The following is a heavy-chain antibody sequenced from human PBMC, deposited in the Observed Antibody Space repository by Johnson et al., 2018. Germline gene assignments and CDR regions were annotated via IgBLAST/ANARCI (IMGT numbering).Heavy chain of an antibody. CDR3: ARDRAGSWGAFDI. CDR1: GFTVSSNY. J-gene: IGHJ3*02. CDR2: IYSGGST. Sequence: VQLVESGGGLVQPGGSLRLSCAASGFTVSSNYMSWVRQAPGKGLEWVSVIYSGGSTYYADSVKGRFTISRDNSKNTLYLQMNSLRVEDTAVYYCARDRAGSWGAFDIWGQGTMVTVSS. D-gene: IGHD1-26*01. V-gene: IGHV3-53*01.